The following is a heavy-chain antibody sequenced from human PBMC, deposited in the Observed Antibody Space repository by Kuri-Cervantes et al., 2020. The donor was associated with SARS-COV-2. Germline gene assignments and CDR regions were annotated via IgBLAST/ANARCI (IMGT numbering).Heavy chain of an antibody. V-gene: IGHV5-51*01. CDR2: IYPGDSDN. CDR3: ARQSLGDFWIGYSLNGMDA. D-gene: IGHD3-3*01. Sequence: GESLKISCKGSGYSFTSYWIGWVRQMPGKGLEWMGIIYPGDSDNRYSPSFQGQVTISADKSISTAYLQWSSLKASDTAMYYCARQSLGDFWIGYSLNGMDAWGQGTTVTGSS. J-gene: IGHJ6*02. CDR1: GYSFTSYW.